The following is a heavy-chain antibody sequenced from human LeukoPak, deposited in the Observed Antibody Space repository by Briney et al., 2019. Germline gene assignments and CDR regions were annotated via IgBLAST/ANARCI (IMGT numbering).Heavy chain of an antibody. J-gene: IGHJ4*02. CDR3: ARGNRYCSGGSCYREFDY. V-gene: IGHV4-59*01. CDR2: IYYSGST. CDR1: GGSISSYY. D-gene: IGHD2-15*01. Sequence: AETLSLTCTVSGGSISSYYWSWIRQPPGKGLEWIGYIYYSGSTNYNPSLKSRVTISVDTSKNQFSLKLSSVTAADAAVYYCARGNRYCSGGSCYREFDYWGQGTLVTVSS.